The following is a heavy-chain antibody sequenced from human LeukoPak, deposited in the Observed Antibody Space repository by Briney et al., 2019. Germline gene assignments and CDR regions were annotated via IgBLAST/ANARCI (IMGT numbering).Heavy chain of an antibody. D-gene: IGHD2-15*01. Sequence: SETLSLTCSVSGASISNYYWSWIRQPPGKGLEWIGYFYFGGGTNYSPSLKSRVTISVDTSNNQFSLNLRSVTAADTAIYYCARGRIPNFWGQGTLVTVSS. CDR3: ARGRIPNF. CDR2: FYFGGGT. V-gene: IGHV4-59*13. CDR1: GASISNYY. J-gene: IGHJ4*02.